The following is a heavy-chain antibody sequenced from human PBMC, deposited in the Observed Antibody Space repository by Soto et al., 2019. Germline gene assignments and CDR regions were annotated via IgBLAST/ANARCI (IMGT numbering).Heavy chain of an antibody. J-gene: IGHJ5*01. V-gene: IGHV1-8*01. Sequence: ASVKVSCKASGYTFTNYDINWVRQAPGQGLEWMGWVSPNSGNTVYTQKFQDRDTMTRDTSISTAYMGLSNLRFEDTAMYYCARGRFYSETSTWFAYWGHGTPVTVSS. CDR3: ARGRFYSETSTWFAY. CDR2: VSPNSGNT. D-gene: IGHD2-2*01. CDR1: GYTFTNYD.